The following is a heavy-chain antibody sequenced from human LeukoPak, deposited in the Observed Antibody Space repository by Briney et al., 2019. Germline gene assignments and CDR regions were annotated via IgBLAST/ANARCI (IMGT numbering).Heavy chain of an antibody. CDR3: ARESGYSYSQAERRYYYGMDV. V-gene: IGHV1-46*01. J-gene: IGHJ6*02. Sequence: GASVKVSCKASGYTFTSYYMHWVRQAPGQGLEWMGIINPSGGSTSYAQKFQGRVTMTRDTSTSTVYMELSSLRSEDTAVYYCARESGYSYSQAERRYYYGMDVWGQGTTVTVSS. CDR2: INPSGGST. CDR1: GYTFTSYY. D-gene: IGHD5-18*01.